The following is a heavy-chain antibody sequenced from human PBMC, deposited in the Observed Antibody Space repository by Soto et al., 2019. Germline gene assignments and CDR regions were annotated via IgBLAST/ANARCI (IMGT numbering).Heavy chain of an antibody. CDR3: ATGGDFWSGSGMDV. V-gene: IGHV4-30-4*01. CDR2: IYYSGST. CDR1: CGSISSGDYY. J-gene: IGHJ6*02. D-gene: IGHD3-3*01. Sequence: SETLSLTCTVSCGSISSGDYYWSWIRQPPGKGLDWIGYIYYSGSTYYNPSLKSRVTISVDTSKNQFSLKLSSVTAADTAVYYCATGGDFWSGSGMDVWGQGTTVT.